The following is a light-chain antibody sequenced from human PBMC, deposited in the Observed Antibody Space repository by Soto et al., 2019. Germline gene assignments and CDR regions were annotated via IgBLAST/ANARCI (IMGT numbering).Light chain of an antibody. CDR1: QGIAPY. V-gene: IGKV1-27*01. CDR3: QKYNSAPLT. J-gene: IGKJ4*01. Sequence: IQMTQSPSTVSASVGDSVTITCRASQGIAPYLAWFQQKPGKVPKLLIYATSTLQSGVPSRFSGSGSGTDFTLTINSLQPEDVGTYYCQKYNSAPLTFGGGTKVEIK. CDR2: ATS.